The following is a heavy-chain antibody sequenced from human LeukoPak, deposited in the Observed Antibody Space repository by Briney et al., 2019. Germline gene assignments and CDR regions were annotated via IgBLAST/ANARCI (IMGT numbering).Heavy chain of an antibody. D-gene: IGHD3-10*01. CDR3: ARGPMLRGVIIRRSKSGYFDY. CDR1: GFTFTNYA. CDR2: ISGSGSNT. J-gene: IGHJ4*02. Sequence: PGGSLRLSCAASGFTFTNYAMSWVRQAPGKGLEWVSVISGSGSNTYYADSVKGRFTISRDNSKNTLYLQMNSLRAEDTAVYYCARGPMLRGVIIRRSKSGYFDYWGQGTLVTVSS. V-gene: IGHV3-23*01.